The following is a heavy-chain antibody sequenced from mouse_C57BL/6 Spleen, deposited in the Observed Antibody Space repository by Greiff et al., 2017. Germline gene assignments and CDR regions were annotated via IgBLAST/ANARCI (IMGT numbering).Heavy chain of an antibody. V-gene: IGHV5-9-1*02. D-gene: IGHD2-1*01. J-gene: IGHJ4*01. Sequence: EVMLVESGEGLVKPGGSLKLSCAASGFTFSSYAMSWVRQTPEKRLEWVAYISSGGDYIYYADTVKGRFTISRDNARNTLYLQMSSLKSEDTAMYYCTREGLYYGNYGFYAMDYWGQGTSVTVSS. CDR2: ISSGGDYI. CDR3: TREGLYYGNYGFYAMDY. CDR1: GFTFSSYA.